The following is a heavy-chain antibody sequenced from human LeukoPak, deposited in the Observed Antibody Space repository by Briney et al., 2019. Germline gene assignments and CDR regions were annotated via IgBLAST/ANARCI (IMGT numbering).Heavy chain of an antibody. J-gene: IGHJ4*02. CDR3: ARVRGVNSGSYGFDY. CDR1: GYTFTDYY. V-gene: IGHV1-2*02. CDR2: INPNSGGT. Sequence: ASVKVSCKASGYTFTDYYMHWVRQAPGQGLECMGWINPNSGGTNYAQKFQGRVTMTRDTSISTAYMELSRLRSDDTAVYYCARVRGVNSGSYGFDYWGQGTLVTVSS. D-gene: IGHD3-10*01.